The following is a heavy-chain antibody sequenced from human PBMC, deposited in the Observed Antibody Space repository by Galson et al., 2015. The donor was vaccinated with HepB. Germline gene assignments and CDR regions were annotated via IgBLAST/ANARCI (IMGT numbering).Heavy chain of an antibody. CDR1: GFTFSDYY. Sequence: SLRLSCAASGFTFSDYYMSWIRQAPGKGLEWVSYISSSGSTIYYADSVEGRFTISRDNPKNSLYLQMTGLRAEDTAVYYCARGSPPAVAAAGYYWYFDLWGRGTLVTVSS. D-gene: IGHD6-13*01. V-gene: IGHV3-11*01. J-gene: IGHJ2*01. CDR2: ISSSGSTI. CDR3: ARGSPPAVAAAGYYWYFDL.